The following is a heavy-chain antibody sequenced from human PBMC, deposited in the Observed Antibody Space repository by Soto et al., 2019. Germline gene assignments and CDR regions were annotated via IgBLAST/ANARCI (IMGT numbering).Heavy chain of an antibody. J-gene: IGHJ6*02. CDR1: GGSISSYY. CDR2: IYYSGST. D-gene: IGHD3-9*01. CDR3: ARGDYDILTGYYPYYYYGMDV. V-gene: IGHV4-59*01. Sequence: PSETLSLTCTVSGGSISSYYWSWIRQPPGKGLKWIGYIYYSGSTNYNPSLKSRVTISVDTSKNQFSLKLSSVTVADTAVYYCARGDYDILTGYYPYYYYGMDVWGQGTTVTVS.